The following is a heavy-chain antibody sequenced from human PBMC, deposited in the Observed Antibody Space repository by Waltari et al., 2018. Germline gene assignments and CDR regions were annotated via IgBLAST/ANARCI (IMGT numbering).Heavy chain of an antibody. V-gene: IGHV4-61*02. Sequence: QVQLQESGPGLVKPSQTLSLTCTVSGGSISSGSYYWIWIRQPAGKGLEWIGRIYTSGSTNYNPSLKSRVTISVDTSKNQFSLKLSSVTAADTAVYYCARAHGVVPAAPPLYFDYWGQGTLVTVSS. D-gene: IGHD2-2*01. CDR2: IYTSGST. J-gene: IGHJ4*02. CDR3: ARAHGVVPAAPPLYFDY. CDR1: GGSISSGSYY.